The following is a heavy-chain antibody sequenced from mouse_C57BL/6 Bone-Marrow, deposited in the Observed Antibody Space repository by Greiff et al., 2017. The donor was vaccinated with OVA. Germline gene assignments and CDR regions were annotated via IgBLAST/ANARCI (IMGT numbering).Heavy chain of an antibody. CDR2: ISDGGSYT. CDR3: ARDRVGGYDPAY. CDR1: GFTFSSYA. D-gene: IGHD2-2*01. V-gene: IGHV5-4*01. J-gene: IGHJ3*01. Sequence: EVMLVESGGGLVKPGGSLKLSCAASGFTFSSYAMSWVRQTPEKRLEWVATISDGGSYTYYPDNVKGRFTISRDNAKNNLYLQMSHLKSEDTAMYYCARDRVGGYDPAYWGQGTLVTVSA.